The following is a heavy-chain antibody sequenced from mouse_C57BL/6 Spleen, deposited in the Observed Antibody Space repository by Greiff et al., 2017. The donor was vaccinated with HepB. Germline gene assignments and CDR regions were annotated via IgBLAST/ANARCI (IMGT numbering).Heavy chain of an antibody. D-gene: IGHD1-2*01. CDR3: ARGIPITPYFDY. CDR1: GYTFTDYY. J-gene: IGHJ2*01. CDR2: IYPGSGNT. V-gene: IGHV1-76*01. Sequence: QVQLQQSGAELVRPGASVKLSCKASGYTFTDYYINWVKQRPGQGLEWIARIYPGSGNTYYNEKFKGKATLTAEKSSSTAYMQLSSLTSEDSAVYFCARGIPITPYFDYWGQGTTLTVSS.